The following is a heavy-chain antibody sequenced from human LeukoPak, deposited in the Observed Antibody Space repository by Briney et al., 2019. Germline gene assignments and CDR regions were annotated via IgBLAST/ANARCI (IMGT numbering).Heavy chain of an antibody. J-gene: IGHJ4*02. D-gene: IGHD5-12*01. V-gene: IGHV4-59*01. CDR2: IYYSGRT. Sequence: PSETLSLTCTVSGGSITNYYWSWIRQPPGKGLEWIGYIYYSGRTNYNPSLKSRVTISIDTSNNQFSLRLTSVTAADTAVYYCARQDSGYGKYYFDYWGQGTLVTVSS. CDR1: GGSITNYY. CDR3: ARQDSGYGKYYFDY.